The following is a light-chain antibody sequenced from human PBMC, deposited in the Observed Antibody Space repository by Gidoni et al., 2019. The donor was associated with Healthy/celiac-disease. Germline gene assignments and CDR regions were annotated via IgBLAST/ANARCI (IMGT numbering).Light chain of an antibody. CDR2: AAS. CDR3: QQSYSTPGT. V-gene: IGKV1-39*01. J-gene: IGKJ5*01. Sequence: DIQVAEDPSSLSASVGDTVTMTCRASQSISSYLDWYQQKPGKAPKPLIYAASSLQSGVPSRFSGSGSGTDFTLTISSLQPEDFATYYCQQSYSTPGTFGQGTRLEIK. CDR1: QSISSY.